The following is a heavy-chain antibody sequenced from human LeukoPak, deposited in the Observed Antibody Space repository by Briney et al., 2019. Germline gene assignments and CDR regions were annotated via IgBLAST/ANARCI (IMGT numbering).Heavy chain of an antibody. J-gene: IGHJ6*02. Sequence: GESLKISCKGSGYSFTSYWIGWVRQMPGKGVEWRGIIYPGDSDTRYSPSFQGQVTISADKSISTAYLQWSSLKASDTAMYYCARQVQDYDFWSGSPYYGMDVWGQGTTVTVSS. CDR2: IYPGDSDT. CDR1: GYSFTSYW. V-gene: IGHV5-51*01. D-gene: IGHD3-3*01. CDR3: ARQVQDYDFWSGSPYYGMDV.